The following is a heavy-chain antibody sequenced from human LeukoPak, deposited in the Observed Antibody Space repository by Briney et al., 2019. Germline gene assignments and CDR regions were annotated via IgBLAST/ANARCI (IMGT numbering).Heavy chain of an antibody. V-gene: IGHV4-59*01. Sequence: PSETLSLTCTVSGGSISGYSWSWFRQPPGKGLEWVGYIHYSGSTNYTPSLKSRVTISADTSKSQFSLKLTSVTAADTAVYYCARGNGWCDYWGQGTLVTVSS. D-gene: IGHD6-19*01. CDR2: IHYSGST. CDR1: GGSISGYS. CDR3: ARGNGWCDY. J-gene: IGHJ4*02.